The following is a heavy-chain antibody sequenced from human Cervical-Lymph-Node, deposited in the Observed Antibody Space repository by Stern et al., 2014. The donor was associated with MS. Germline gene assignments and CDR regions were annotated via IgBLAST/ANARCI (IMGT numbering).Heavy chain of an antibody. J-gene: IGHJ4*02. CDR1: GGTFSSYA. D-gene: IGHD3-22*01. CDR2: IIPIFGTA. V-gene: IGHV1-69*01. Sequence: VQLVQPGAEVKKPGSSGKVSCKASGGTFSSYAISWVRQAPGQGLEWMGGIIPIFGTANYAQKFQGRVTITADESTSTAYMELSSLRSEDTAVYYCARESGTYYYDSSGYYYGYWGQGTLVTVSS. CDR3: ARESGTYYYDSSGYYYGY.